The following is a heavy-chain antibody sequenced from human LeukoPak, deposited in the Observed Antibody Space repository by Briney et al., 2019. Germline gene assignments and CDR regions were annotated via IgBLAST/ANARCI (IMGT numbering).Heavy chain of an antibody. CDR1: GGSITSSSYY. V-gene: IGHV4-39*02. J-gene: IGHJ5*02. D-gene: IGHD3-3*01. Sequence: SETLSLTCTVSGGSITSSSYYWGWIRQPPGKGLEWIGSIYYSGSTYYNPSLKSRVTISVDTSNNQFSLKLSSVTAADTAVYYCARESHDFWSGYYSNWFDPWGQGTLVTVSS. CDR2: IYYSGST. CDR3: ARESHDFWSGYYSNWFDP.